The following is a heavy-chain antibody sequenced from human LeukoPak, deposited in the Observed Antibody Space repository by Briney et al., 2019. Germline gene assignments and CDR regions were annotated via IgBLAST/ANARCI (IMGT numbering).Heavy chain of an antibody. Sequence: GGSLRLSCEASEFTFSSYSMTWVRQAPGKGLEWVAVISYDGSNKYYADSVKGRFTISRDNSKNTLYLQMNSLGAEDTAVYYCARGFYGSYDDAFDIWGQGTMVTVSS. D-gene: IGHD1-26*01. J-gene: IGHJ3*02. V-gene: IGHV3-30*03. CDR2: ISYDGSNK. CDR1: EFTFSSYS. CDR3: ARGFYGSYDDAFDI.